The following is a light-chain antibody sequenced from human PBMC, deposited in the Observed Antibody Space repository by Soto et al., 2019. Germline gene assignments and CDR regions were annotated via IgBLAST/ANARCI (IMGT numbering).Light chain of an antibody. CDR1: SGDIGAYNY. J-gene: IGLJ3*02. Sequence: QSALTQPRSVSGSPGQSVTFSCTGTSGDIGAYNYVSWYQFQPGKAPKMIIYDVNKRPSGVPDRFSGSKSGNTASLTISCLQAEDEADYYCCSYAHTSRVFGGGTKLTVL. CDR2: DVN. V-gene: IGLV2-11*01. CDR3: CSYAHTSRV.